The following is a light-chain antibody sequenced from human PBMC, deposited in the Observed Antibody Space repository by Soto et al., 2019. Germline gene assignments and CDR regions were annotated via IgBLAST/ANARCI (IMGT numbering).Light chain of an antibody. J-gene: IGKJ1*01. V-gene: IGKV1-5*01. CDR1: QSISTL. CDR2: DAS. Sequence: DIQMTQSPSTLSASVGDRVTITCRASQSISTLLAWYQQKPGKAPELLISDASSLESGVPSRFSGSGSGADFTLTISSLQPEDFATYFCQQSYNTPWTFGQGTKVDIK. CDR3: QQSYNTPWT.